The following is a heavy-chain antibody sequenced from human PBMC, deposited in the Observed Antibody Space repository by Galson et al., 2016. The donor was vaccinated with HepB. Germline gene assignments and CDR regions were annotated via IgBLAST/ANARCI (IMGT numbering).Heavy chain of an antibody. CDR2: VSDPGDA. J-gene: IGHJ6*04. CDR3: TRLKRRRYHPYYYYPMDV. Sequence: SETLSRTCTVSGGSISGHYWSWIRQPPGKSLEWVGYVSDPGDAHDNPSLKSRVTILVDMSKNQLYLPLSSVTAADTARYYCTRLKRRRYHPYYYYPMDVWGKGTAVSVSS. D-gene: IGHD3-16*02. CDR1: GGSISGHY. V-gene: IGHV4-59*11.